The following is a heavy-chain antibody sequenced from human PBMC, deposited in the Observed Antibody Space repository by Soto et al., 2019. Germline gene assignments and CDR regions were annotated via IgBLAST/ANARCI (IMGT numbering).Heavy chain of an antibody. CDR3: ARALSRGWSPLGVD. V-gene: IGHV1-69*13. D-gene: IGHD6-19*01. J-gene: IGHJ4*02. CDR2: IIPIFGTA. CDR1: GGTFSSYA. Sequence: GASVQVSCKASGGTFSSYAISWVRQAPGQGLEWMGGIIPIFGTANYAQKFQGRVTITADESTSTAYMELSSLRSEDTAVYYCARALSRGWSPLGVDWGQGTLVTVAS.